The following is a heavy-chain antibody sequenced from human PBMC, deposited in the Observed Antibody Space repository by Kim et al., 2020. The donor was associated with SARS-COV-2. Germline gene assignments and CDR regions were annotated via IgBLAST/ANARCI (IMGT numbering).Heavy chain of an antibody. D-gene: IGHD3-10*01. CDR3: SRGVLGEGSYPYFDY. Sequence: GRSLRLSCTASGFTFGDYAMSWFRQAPGKGLEWVGFIRSTPYGGTTEYAASVKGRFTISRDDSEGIAYLQVNSLKTEDTAVYYCSRGVLGEGSYPYFDYWGQGTLVTVSS. CDR2: IRSTPYGGTT. CDR1: GFTFGDYA. J-gene: IGHJ4*02. V-gene: IGHV3-49*03.